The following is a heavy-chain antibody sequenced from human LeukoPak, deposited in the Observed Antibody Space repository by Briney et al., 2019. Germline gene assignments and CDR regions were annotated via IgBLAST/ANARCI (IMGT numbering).Heavy chain of an antibody. Sequence: SVKVSCKASGGTFSSYAISWVRQAPGQGLEWMGGIIPIFGTANYAQKFQGRVTITADESTSTAYMELSSLRSEDTAVYYCARGGYCSGGSCYIGMDVWGQGTTVTVSS. V-gene: IGHV1-69*13. CDR2: IIPIFGTA. J-gene: IGHJ6*02. CDR1: GGTFSSYA. D-gene: IGHD2-15*01. CDR3: ARGGYCSGGSCYIGMDV.